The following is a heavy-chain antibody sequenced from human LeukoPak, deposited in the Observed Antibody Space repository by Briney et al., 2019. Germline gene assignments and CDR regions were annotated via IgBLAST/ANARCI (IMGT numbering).Heavy chain of an antibody. J-gene: IGHJ4*02. V-gene: IGHV3-21*01. CDR2: ISSSSSYT. D-gene: IGHD5-18*01. Sequence: PGGSLRLSCAASGFTFSSYNMNWVRQAPGKGLEWVSSISSSSSYTYYAAPVKGRFTISRDNAKNSLYLQMNSLRAEDTAVYYCARDQNSYGYCYFDYWGQGTLVTASS. CDR3: ARDQNSYGYCYFDY. CDR1: GFTFSSYN.